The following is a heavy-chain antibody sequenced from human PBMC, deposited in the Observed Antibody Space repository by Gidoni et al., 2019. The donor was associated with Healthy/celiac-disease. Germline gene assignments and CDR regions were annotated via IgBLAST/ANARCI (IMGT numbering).Heavy chain of an antibody. CDR2: INHSGST. CDR3: ARVQRDGYNLDWFDP. Sequence: QVQLQQWGAGLLKPPATLSLTCAVQGGSFSGYYWSWIRQPPGKGLEWIGEINHSGSTNYNPSLKSQVTISVDTSKNRFSLKLSSVTAADTAVYYCARVQRDGYNLDWFDPWGQGTLVTVSS. V-gene: IGHV4-34*01. J-gene: IGHJ5*02. CDR1: GGSFSGYY. D-gene: IGHD5-12*01.